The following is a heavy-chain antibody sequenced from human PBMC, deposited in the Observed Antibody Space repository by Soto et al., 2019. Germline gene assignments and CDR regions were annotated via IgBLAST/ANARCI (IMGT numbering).Heavy chain of an antibody. CDR2: ISGSGGST. D-gene: IGHD6-19*01. J-gene: IGHJ4*02. CDR1: GFTFSSYA. CDR3: AKDSRVAGTSPRDFDY. Sequence: AGGSLRLSCAASGFTFSSYAMSWVRQAPGKGLEWVSAISGSGGSTYYADSVKGRFTISRDNSKNTLYLQMNSLRAEDTAVYYCAKDSRVAGTSPRDFDYWGQGTLVTVSS. V-gene: IGHV3-23*01.